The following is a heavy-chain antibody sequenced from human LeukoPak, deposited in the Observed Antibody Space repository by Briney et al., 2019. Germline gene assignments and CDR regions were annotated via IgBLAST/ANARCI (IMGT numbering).Heavy chain of an antibody. V-gene: IGHV4-30-4*08. J-gene: IGHJ4*02. CDR1: GGSISSGNYY. CDR3: ARFFEWSGVGF. Sequence: SETLSLTCTVSGGSISSGNYYWSWIRQPPGKGLEWIGYIDYSGSTSYNPSLKSRLTISVDTSKNQFSLKLSSVTAADTAVYYCARFFEWSGVGFWGQGTLVTVSS. D-gene: IGHD3-3*01. CDR2: IDYSGST.